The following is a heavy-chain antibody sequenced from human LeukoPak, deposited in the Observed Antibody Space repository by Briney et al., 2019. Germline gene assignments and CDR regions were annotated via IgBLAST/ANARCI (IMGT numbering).Heavy chain of an antibody. J-gene: IGHJ6*02. CDR1: GGPISSYY. V-gene: IGHV4-59*01. CDR3: ARLSRYCSSTSCYGYYYYYGMDV. Sequence: SETLSLTCTVSGGPISSYYWSWIRQPPGKGLEWIGYIYYSGSTNYNPSLKSRVTISVDTSKNQFSLKLSSVTAADTAVSYCARLSRYCSSTSCYGYYYYYGMDVWGQGTTVTVSS. D-gene: IGHD2-2*01. CDR2: IYYSGST.